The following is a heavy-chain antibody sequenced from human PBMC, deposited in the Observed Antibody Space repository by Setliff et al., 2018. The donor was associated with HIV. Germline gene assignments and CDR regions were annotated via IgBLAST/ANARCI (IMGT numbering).Heavy chain of an antibody. D-gene: IGHD3-10*02. CDR1: GFTFSDHA. V-gene: IGHV3-9*01. CDR2: IHWNGGVM. J-gene: IGHJ6*04. CDR3: VKDDSATARYYFHMDV. Sequence: SCEGSGFTFSDHAMHWVRQAPGKGLEWVSGIHWNGGVMGYVDSTRGRFTISRDNVRNSLYLQMDSLTTDDTALYYCVKDDSATARYYFHMDVWGKGTTVTVSS.